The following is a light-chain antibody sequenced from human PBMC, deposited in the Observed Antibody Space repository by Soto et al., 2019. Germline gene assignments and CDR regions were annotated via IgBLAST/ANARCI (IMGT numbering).Light chain of an antibody. Sequence: EIVVTQSPATLSVSPGERATLSCRASQSVSSNLAWYQQKPGQAPRLLIYGASTRATGIPARFSGSGSGTEFTLTISSLRSEDFAVYYCQQYNNWPPMYTFGQGTKLEIK. CDR1: QSVSSN. CDR3: QQYNNWPPMYT. V-gene: IGKV3-15*01. J-gene: IGKJ2*01. CDR2: GAS.